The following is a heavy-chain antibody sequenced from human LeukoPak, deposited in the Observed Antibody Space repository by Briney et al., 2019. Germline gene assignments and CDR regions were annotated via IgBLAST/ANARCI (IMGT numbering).Heavy chain of an antibody. CDR3: ARTNYYFDN. CDR2: ISGDGSNT. V-gene: IGHV3-74*01. Sequence: GGSLRLSCAASGFTFSSYWMHWVRQAPGKGLVWVSRISGDGSNTHYADSVKGRFTISRDNAENTLYLQMNSLSAEDTALYYCARTNYYFDNWGQGSLVTVSS. J-gene: IGHJ4*02. D-gene: IGHD1-1*01. CDR1: GFTFSSYW.